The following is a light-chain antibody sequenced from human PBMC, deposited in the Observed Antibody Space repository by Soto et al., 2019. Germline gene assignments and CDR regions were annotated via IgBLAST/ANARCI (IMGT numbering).Light chain of an antibody. CDR2: AAS. CDR3: QQSYITLYT. J-gene: IGKJ2*01. CDR1: QNINSY. V-gene: IGKV1-39*01. Sequence: DIQMTQSPSSLSASVGDRVTITCRASQNINSYLNWYQHKPGKAPKVLIYAASSLQSGVPSRFSGSGSGTDFTLTISSLQPEDFATYYCQQSYITLYTFGQVTKVDIK.